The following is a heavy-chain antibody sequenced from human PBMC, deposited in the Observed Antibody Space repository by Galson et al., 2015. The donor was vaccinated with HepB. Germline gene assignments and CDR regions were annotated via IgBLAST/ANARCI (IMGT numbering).Heavy chain of an antibody. CDR3: ARGWGDHGDYISYDMDV. CDR2: MNPYSGST. Sequence: SVKVSCKASGYTFIDYDINWVRQATGQGLEWMGWMNPYSGSTGYAQNFQGRVTMTRDTAIGTAYMELSRLRSEDTAVYYCARGWGDHGDYISYDMDVWGQGTTVTVFS. D-gene: IGHD4-17*01. CDR1: GYTFIDYD. V-gene: IGHV1-8*01. J-gene: IGHJ6*02.